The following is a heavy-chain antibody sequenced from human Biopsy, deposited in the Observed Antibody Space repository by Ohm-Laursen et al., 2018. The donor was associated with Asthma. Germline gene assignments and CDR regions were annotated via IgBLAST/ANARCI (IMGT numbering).Heavy chain of an antibody. CDR1: GGTFNTYV. CDR3: ARKAGSCISRTCYSLDF. V-gene: IGHV1-69*13. CDR2: INSVFGTT. Sequence: SVKVSCKSLGGTFNTYVIGWVRQAPGRGLEWMGGINSVFGTTTYPQKFQDRVTINADDSTSTVYMELSSLRSEDTAVYYCARKAGSCISRTCYSLDFWGQGTLVTVSS. J-gene: IGHJ4*02. D-gene: IGHD2-2*01.